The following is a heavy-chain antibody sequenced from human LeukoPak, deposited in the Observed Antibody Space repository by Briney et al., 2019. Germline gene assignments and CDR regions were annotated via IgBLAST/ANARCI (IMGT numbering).Heavy chain of an antibody. V-gene: IGHV4-59*01. CDR1: GGSISSYY. J-gene: IGHJ4*02. D-gene: IGHD3-9*01. CDR3: ARHTWSHYDILTGRRTFDY. Sequence: NPSETLSLTCTVSGGSISSYYWSWIRQPPGKGREWIGYIYYSGSTNYNPSLKSRVTISVDTSKNQFSLKLSSVTAADTAVYYCARHTWSHYDILTGRRTFDYWGQGTLVTVSS. CDR2: IYYSGST.